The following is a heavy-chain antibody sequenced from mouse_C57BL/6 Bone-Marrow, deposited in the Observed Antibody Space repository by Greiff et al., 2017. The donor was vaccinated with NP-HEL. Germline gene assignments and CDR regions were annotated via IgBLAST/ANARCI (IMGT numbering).Heavy chain of an antibody. Sequence: VQLQQPGAELVRPGTSVKLSCKASGYTFTSYWMHWVKQRPGQGLEWIGVIDPSDSYTNYNQKFKGKATLTVDTSSSPAYMQLSSLTSEDSAVYYCGGYDYDRGAFAYWGQGTLVTVSA. CDR2: IDPSDSYT. D-gene: IGHD2-4*01. CDR3: GGYDYDRGAFAY. V-gene: IGHV1-59*01. CDR1: GYTFTSYW. J-gene: IGHJ3*01.